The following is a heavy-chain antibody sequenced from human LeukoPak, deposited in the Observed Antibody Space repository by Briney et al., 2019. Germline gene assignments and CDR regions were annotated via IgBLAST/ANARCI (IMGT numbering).Heavy chain of an antibody. CDR3: ARDSYSLAAVDSAFDI. Sequence: GGSLRLSCAASGFTFSDYYMSWIRQAPGKGLEWVSYISSSSSYTKYADSVKGRFTISRDNAKNSLYLQMNSLRAEDTAVYYCARDSYSLAAVDSAFDIWGQGTMVTVSS. CDR2: ISSSSSYT. J-gene: IGHJ3*02. V-gene: IGHV3-11*05. CDR1: GFTFSDYY. D-gene: IGHD6-13*01.